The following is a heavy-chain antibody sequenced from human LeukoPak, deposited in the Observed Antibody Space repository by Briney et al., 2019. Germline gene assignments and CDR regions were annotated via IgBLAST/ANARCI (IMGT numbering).Heavy chain of an antibody. Sequence: SVTLSLNCAVYGGAFSGYYWSWIRHPPGKGLEWIGEINHSGSTNYNPSLNSRVTVSVDTTKNPYSLQLSSGTAADTAFYYCARQVDSSSWYYFDYWGQGTLVTVSS. J-gene: IGHJ4*02. D-gene: IGHD6-13*01. V-gene: IGHV4-34*01. CDR2: INHSGST. CDR3: ARQVDSSSWYYFDY. CDR1: GGAFSGYY.